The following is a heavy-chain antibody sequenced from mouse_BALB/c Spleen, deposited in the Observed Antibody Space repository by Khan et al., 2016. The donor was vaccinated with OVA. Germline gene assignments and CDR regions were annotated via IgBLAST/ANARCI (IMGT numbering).Heavy chain of an antibody. CDR2: ISYSGST. CDR3: ARDGSRYNYAMDY. D-gene: IGHD2-3*01. CDR1: GYSITSDYA. V-gene: IGHV3-2*02. J-gene: IGHJ4*01. Sequence: EVQLQESGPGLVNPSQSLSLTCTVTGYSITSDYAWNWIRQFPGNKLEWMGYISYSGSTNYNPALKSRISITRDTSKNQFFLQLNSVTTEDTATXYCARDGSRYNYAMDYWGQGTSVTVSS.